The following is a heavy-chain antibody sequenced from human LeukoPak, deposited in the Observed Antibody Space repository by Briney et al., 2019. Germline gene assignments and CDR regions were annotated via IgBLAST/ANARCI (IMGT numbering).Heavy chain of an antibody. V-gene: IGHV1-2*02. Sequence: GASVKVSCKASGFIFTGYYMHWVRQAPGQGLEWMGCINANSGGTNYAQKFQGRVTMTRDTSISTAYMDLSRLRSDDTAVYYCARLARGYSHWGQGTLVTVSS. CDR1: GFIFTGYY. J-gene: IGHJ4*02. D-gene: IGHD5-18*01. CDR2: INANSGGT. CDR3: ARLARGYSH.